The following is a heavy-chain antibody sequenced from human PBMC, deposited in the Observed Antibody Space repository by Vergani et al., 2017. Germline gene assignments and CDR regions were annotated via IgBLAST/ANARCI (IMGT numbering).Heavy chain of an antibody. CDR2: IYRTGRT. Sequence: QVQLQESGPGLVKPSETLSLTCAVSGFSIDNGYYWDWIRQPPGKGLEWIGSIYRTGRTHFNPSLKSRVTISVDTSNNHFSLRLNSLTAADTAVYYCARDLTGTSSSNFYYYIDVWGKGTTVTVSS. CDR1: GFSIDNGYY. CDR3: ARDLTGTSSSNFYYYIDV. V-gene: IGHV4-38-2*02. J-gene: IGHJ6*03. D-gene: IGHD1-7*01.